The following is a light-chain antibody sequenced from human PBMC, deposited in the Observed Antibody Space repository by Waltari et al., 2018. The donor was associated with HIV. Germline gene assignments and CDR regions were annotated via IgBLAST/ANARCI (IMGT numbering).Light chain of an antibody. V-gene: IGKV4-1*01. Sequence: DIVMSQSPDSLAVSLGARATINCKYSQSVLYNSNNKNYLAWYQQKPGQPPHLLIYWASTRESGVPGRFSGSGSGTDFTLTISSLQAEDVAVYYCQQYFTTPWTFGQGTKLEIK. CDR1: QSVLYNSNNKNY. J-gene: IGKJ2*02. CDR2: WAS. CDR3: QQYFTTPWT.